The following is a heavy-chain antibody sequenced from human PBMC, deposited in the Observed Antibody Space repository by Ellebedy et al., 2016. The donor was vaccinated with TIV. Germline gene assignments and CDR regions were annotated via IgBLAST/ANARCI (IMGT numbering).Heavy chain of an antibody. CDR2: ISARADTT. V-gene: IGHV3-23*01. J-gene: IGHJ6*02. CDR3: ARGYTGDDWAAYYGMDV. CDR1: GFVFRRYG. D-gene: IGHD5-12*01. Sequence: GGSLRLSXAASGFVFRRYGMYWVRQAPGKGLEWISGISARADTTYNVDSVKGRFYISRDNSESTLFLQMNSLRADDTAVYYCARGYTGDDWAAYYGMDVWGRGTTVTVSS.